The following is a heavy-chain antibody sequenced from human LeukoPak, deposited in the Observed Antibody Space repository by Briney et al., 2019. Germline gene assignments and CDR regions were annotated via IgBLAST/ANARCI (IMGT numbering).Heavy chain of an antibody. D-gene: IGHD3-22*01. J-gene: IGHJ3*02. CDR1: GFTFSSYW. Sequence: PGGSLRLSCAASGFTFSSYWMHWVRQAPGKGLVWVSRINSDGSSTSYADSVKGRFTISRDNAKNTLYLQMNSLRAEDTAVYYCARDLRRYYDRRGYYDAFDIWGQGTMVTVSS. CDR2: INSDGSST. V-gene: IGHV3-74*01. CDR3: ARDLRRYYDRRGYYDAFDI.